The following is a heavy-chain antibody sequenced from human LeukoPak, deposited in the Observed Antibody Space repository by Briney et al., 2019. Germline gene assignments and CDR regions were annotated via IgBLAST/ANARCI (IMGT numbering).Heavy chain of an antibody. V-gene: IGHV4-59*01. CDR1: GGSISSYY. CDR2: IYYSGST. J-gene: IGHJ6*02. D-gene: IGHD4-11*01. Sequence: SETLSLTCTVSGGSISSYYWSWIRQPPGKGLEWIGYIYYSGSTNYNPSLKSRVTISVDTSKNQFSLKLSSVTAADTAVYYCARDRAVYSDNVFYYYGVDVWGQGTTVTVSS. CDR3: ARDRAVYSDNVFYYYGVDV.